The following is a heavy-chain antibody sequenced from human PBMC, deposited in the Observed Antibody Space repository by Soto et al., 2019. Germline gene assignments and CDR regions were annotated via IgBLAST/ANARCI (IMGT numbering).Heavy chain of an antibody. J-gene: IGHJ5*02. Sequence: PSETLSLTCTVSGGSISSSSYYWGWIRQHPGKGLEWIGSIYYSGSTYYNPSLKSRVTISVDTSKNQFSLRLSSVTAADTAVYYCARANYDFWSGYPNWFDPWGQGTLVTVSS. CDR3: ARANYDFWSGYPNWFDP. V-gene: IGHV4-39*07. CDR1: GGSISSSSYY. D-gene: IGHD3-3*01. CDR2: IYYSGST.